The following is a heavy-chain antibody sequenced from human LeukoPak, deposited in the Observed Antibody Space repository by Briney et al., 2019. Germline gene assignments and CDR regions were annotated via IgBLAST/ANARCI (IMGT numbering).Heavy chain of an antibody. CDR3: TRDRPNYYGSDGHYYRRNGDY. Sequence: PGVSLRLSCAASGFTFSIYAMSWVRQAPGKGLEWVSSISSKGELTFYANSVKGRFTISRDNSERTLYLQMKILRAEDTAIYYCTRDRPNYYGSDGHYYRRNGDYWGQGTLVTVSS. J-gene: IGHJ4*02. CDR1: GFTFSIYA. D-gene: IGHD3-22*01. V-gene: IGHV3-23*01. CDR2: ISSKGELT.